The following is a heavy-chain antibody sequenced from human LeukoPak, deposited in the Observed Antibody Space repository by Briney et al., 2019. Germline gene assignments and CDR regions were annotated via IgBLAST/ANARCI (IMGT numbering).Heavy chain of an antibody. CDR2: MNPNSGNT. Sequence: GASVKVSCKASGYTFTSYDINWVRQATGQGLEWMGWMNPNSGNTGYAQKFQGRVTMTRNTSISTAYMELSSLGSEDTAVYYCARFSYDSSGYYYGGVDYWGQGTLVTVSS. CDR1: GYTFTSYD. D-gene: IGHD3-22*01. J-gene: IGHJ4*02. CDR3: ARFSYDSSGYYYGGVDY. V-gene: IGHV1-8*01.